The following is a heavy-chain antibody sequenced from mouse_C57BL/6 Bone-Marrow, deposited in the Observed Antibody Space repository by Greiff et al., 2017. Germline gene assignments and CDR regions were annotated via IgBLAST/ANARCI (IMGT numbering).Heavy chain of an antibody. D-gene: IGHD2-1*01. CDR1: GYTFTDYE. Sequence: VQLQQSGAELVRPGASVTLSCKASGYTFTDYEMHWVKQTPVHGLEWIGAIDPETGGTAYNQKFKGKAILTADKSSSTAYMELRSLTSEDSAVYYWTRSYYGNYVAWFAYWGQGTLVTVSA. V-gene: IGHV1-15*01. J-gene: IGHJ3*01. CDR2: IDPETGGT. CDR3: TRSYYGNYVAWFAY.